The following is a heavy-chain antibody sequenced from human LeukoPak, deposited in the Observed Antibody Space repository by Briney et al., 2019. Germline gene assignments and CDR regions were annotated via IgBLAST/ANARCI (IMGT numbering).Heavy chain of an antibody. V-gene: IGHV6-1*01. D-gene: IGHD5-18*01. CDR3: AREIQLWSLNGIDY. CDR1: GDSVSSDSAA. J-gene: IGHJ4*02. CDR2: TYYRSKWYN. Sequence: SQTLSLTCAISGDSVSSDSAAWNWIRQSPSKGLEWLGRTYYRSKWYNDYAVFVKSRITINPDTSKNQFSLQLNSVTPEDTAVYYCAREIQLWSLNGIDYWGQGTLVTVSS.